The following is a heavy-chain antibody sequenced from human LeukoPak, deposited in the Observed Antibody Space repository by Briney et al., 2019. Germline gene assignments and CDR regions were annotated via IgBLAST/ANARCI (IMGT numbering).Heavy chain of an antibody. V-gene: IGHV3-30*18. Sequence: PGRSLRLSCAASGFTFSSYGMHWVRQAPGKGLEWVAVIWYGGSNKYYADSVKGRFTISRDNSKNTLYLQMNSLRAEDTAVYYCAKGASIVGATGAFDIWGQGTTVTVSS. CDR3: AKGASIVGATGAFDI. CDR2: IWYGGSNK. J-gene: IGHJ3*02. D-gene: IGHD1-26*01. CDR1: GFTFSSYG.